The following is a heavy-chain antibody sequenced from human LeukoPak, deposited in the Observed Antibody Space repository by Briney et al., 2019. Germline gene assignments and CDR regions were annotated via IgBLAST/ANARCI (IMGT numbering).Heavy chain of an antibody. J-gene: IGHJ4*02. Sequence: PGGSLRLSCVASGFTFTGHSMHWVRQAPGKELEWISVVSHDEKTIFYADSLKGRFTVSRDNSKNTVYLQMNSLRDEDTAVYYCAREKQSGSTPFDYWGQGSLVTVSS. CDR1: GFTFTGHS. CDR3: AREKQSGSTPFDY. V-gene: IGHV3-30*03. D-gene: IGHD3-10*01. CDR2: VSHDEKTI.